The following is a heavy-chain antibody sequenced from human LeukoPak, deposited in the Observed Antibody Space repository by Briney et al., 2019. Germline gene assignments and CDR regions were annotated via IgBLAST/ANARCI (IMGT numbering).Heavy chain of an antibody. CDR1: GYTFTSYY. D-gene: IGHD2-2*01. J-gene: IGHJ4*02. CDR3: ARDSPNCSSTSCYLLN. CDR2: INPSGGST. Sequence: SVKVSCKASGYTFTSYYMHWVRQAPGQGLEWMGIINPSGGSTSYAQKFQGRVTMTRDTSTSTVYMELSSLRSEDTAVYYCARDSPNCSSTSCYLLNWGQGTLVTVSS. V-gene: IGHV1-46*01.